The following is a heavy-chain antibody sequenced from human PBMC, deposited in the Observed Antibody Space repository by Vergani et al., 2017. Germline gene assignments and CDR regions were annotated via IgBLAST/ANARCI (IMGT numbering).Heavy chain of an antibody. CDR1: GGSISSGGYY. CDR2: IYYSGST. CDR3: ARGLHCSSTSCHYYYYYYMDV. D-gene: IGHD2-2*01. Sequence: QVQLQESGPGLVKPSQTLSLTCTVPGGSISSGGYYWSWIRQHPGKGLGWIGYIYYSGSTYYNPSLKSRVTISVDTSKNQFSRKLRSVTAADTAVYYCARGLHCSSTSCHYYYYYYMDVGGKGTTVTVSS. V-gene: IGHV4-31*03. J-gene: IGHJ6*03.